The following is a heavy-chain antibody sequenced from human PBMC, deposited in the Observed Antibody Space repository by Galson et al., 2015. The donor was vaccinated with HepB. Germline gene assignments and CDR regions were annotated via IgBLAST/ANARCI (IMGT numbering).Heavy chain of an antibody. V-gene: IGHV3-23*01. D-gene: IGHD3-22*01. Sequence: SLRLSCAASGFTFSSYAMSWVRQAPGKGLEWVSAISGSGGSTYYADSVKGRFTISRDNSKNTLYLQMNSLRAEDTAVYYCTLGGDYYDSSGYYYVPFQSSFDYWGQGTLVTVSS. J-gene: IGHJ4*02. CDR2: ISGSGGST. CDR1: GFTFSSYA. CDR3: TLGGDYYDSSGYYYVPFQSSFDY.